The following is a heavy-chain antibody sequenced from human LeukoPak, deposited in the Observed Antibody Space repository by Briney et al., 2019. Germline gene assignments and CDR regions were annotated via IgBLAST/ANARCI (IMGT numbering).Heavy chain of an antibody. CDR3: ASLRERSYYARGFDY. D-gene: IGHD1-26*01. Sequence: SETLSLACAVYGGSFSAYYWSWIRQPPGKGLEWIGEINHRGSTNYNPSLKSRVTISVDTSKNQFSLQLSSVTAADTAVYYCASLRERSYYARGFDYWGQGTLVTVSS. CDR1: GGSFSAYY. J-gene: IGHJ4*02. CDR2: INHRGST. V-gene: IGHV4-34*01.